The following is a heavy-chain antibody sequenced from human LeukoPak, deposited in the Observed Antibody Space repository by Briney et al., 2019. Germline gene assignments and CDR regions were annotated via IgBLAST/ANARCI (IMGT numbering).Heavy chain of an antibody. CDR3: ARDRYYGSGYDY. CDR1: CASISSGGYL. D-gene: IGHD3-10*01. CDR2: IYYSGST. Sequence: SETLSLTCTVSCASISSGGYLWSWIRQPPGKGLEWIGCIYYSGSTNYNPSLKSRVTISVDTSKNQFSLKLSSVTAADTAVYYCARDRYYGSGYDYWGQGTLVTVSS. J-gene: IGHJ4*02. V-gene: IGHV4-61*08.